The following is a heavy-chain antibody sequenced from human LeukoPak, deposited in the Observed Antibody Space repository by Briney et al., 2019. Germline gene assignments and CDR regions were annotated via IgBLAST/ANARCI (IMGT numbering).Heavy chain of an antibody. CDR3: ARDSSHYLGSSDY. CDR2: ISESGDVT. V-gene: IGHV3-23*01. CDR1: GFTFSSYP. Sequence: PGGSLRLSCVVSGFTFSSYPMSWVRQAPGKGLEWVAVISESGDVTHYADSMKGRFTISRDNSENTLNLQMNSLRDEDTAIYYCARDSSHYLGSSDYWGQGTLVTVSP. D-gene: IGHD6-6*01. J-gene: IGHJ4*02.